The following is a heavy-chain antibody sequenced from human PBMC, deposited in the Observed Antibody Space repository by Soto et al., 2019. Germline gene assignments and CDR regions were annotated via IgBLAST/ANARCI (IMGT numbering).Heavy chain of an antibody. CDR3: AHSRIPLWESRGAFDY. V-gene: IGHV2-5*02. D-gene: IGHD1-26*01. CDR2: IYWDDDK. Sequence: QITLKESGPTLVKPTQTLTLTCTFSGFSLSTSGVGVGWIRQPPGKALEWLALIYWDDDKRYSPSLKSRLTLTKDTSKHQVVLTLTTMDPLDPAPYYCAHSRIPLWESRGAFDYCGQGFVVTVTS. J-gene: IGHJ4*02. CDR1: GFSLSTSGVG.